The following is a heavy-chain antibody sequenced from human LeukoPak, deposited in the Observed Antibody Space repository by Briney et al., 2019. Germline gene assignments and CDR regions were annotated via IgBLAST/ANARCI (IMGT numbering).Heavy chain of an antibody. J-gene: IGHJ5*02. Sequence: GGSLRLSCAASGFTVSSNYMSWVRQAPGKGLEWVSRIKSDGSTTNYADSVKGRFTISRDNAKNTLYLQMNSLRAEDTAVYYCARELAVGGTWFDPWGQGTLVTVSS. V-gene: IGHV3-74*01. CDR3: ARELAVGGTWFDP. D-gene: IGHD6-19*01. CDR1: GFTVSSNY. CDR2: IKSDGSTT.